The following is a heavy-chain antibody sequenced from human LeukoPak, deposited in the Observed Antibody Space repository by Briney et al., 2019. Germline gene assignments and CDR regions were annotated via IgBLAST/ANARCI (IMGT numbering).Heavy chain of an antibody. D-gene: IGHD3-10*01. Sequence: PSETLSLTCTVSGGSISSGSYYWSWIRQPAGKGLEWIGRIYTSGSTNYNPSLKSRVTISVDTSKNQFSLKLSSVTAADTAAYYCARDLDYYGSGIGWSYMDVWGKGTTVTVSS. CDR3: ARDLDYYGSGIGWSYMDV. CDR1: GGSISSGSYY. J-gene: IGHJ6*03. V-gene: IGHV4-61*02. CDR2: IYTSGST.